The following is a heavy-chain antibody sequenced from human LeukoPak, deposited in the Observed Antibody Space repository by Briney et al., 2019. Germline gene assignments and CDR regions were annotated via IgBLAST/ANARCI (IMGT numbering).Heavy chain of an antibody. CDR3: ASCPLAPYQPGAGYYYYYMDV. V-gene: IGHV4-59*01. Sequence: PSETLSLTCTVSGGSISSYYWSWIRQPPGKGLEWIGYIYYSGSTNYNPSLKSRVTISVDTSKNQFSLKLSSVTAADTAVYYCASCPLAPYQPGAGYYYYYMDVWGKGTTVTISS. CDR1: GGSISSYY. D-gene: IGHD2-2*01. CDR2: IYYSGST. J-gene: IGHJ6*03.